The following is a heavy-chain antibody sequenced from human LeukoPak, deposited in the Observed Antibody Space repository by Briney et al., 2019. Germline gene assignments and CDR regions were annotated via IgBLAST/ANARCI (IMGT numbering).Heavy chain of an antibody. Sequence: PSETLSLTCTVSGGSISSSTYYWGWIRQPPGKGLEWIGSIYYSGSTNYNPSLKSRVTISVDKSKNQFSLKLSSVTAADTAVYYCARGSGYSYGYALDYWGQGTLVTVSS. CDR2: IYYSGST. CDR3: ARGSGYSYGYALDY. J-gene: IGHJ4*02. CDR1: GGSISSSTYY. D-gene: IGHD5-18*01. V-gene: IGHV4-39*07.